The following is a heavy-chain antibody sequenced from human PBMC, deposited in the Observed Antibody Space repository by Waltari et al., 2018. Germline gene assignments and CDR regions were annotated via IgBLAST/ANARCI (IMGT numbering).Heavy chain of an antibody. V-gene: IGHV1-2*06. CDR3: ARDLGSDYGNRDY. J-gene: IGHJ4*02. CDR1: GYTFTGYY. Sequence: QVHPVQSGAAVKKPGASVKVSCKASGYTFTGYYIQWVRRAPGQGLEWMGRINPNSGDTNYAQKFQGRVPLTRDTSINTAYMGLSSLKSDDTAVYYCARDLGSDYGNRDYWGQGTLVTVPS. CDR2: INPNSGDT. D-gene: IGHD4-17*01.